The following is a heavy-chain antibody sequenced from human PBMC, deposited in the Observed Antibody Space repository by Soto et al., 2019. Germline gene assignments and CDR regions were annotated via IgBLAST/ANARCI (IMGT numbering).Heavy chain of an antibody. D-gene: IGHD6-13*01. CDR1: GFTFSSYD. V-gene: IGHV3-13*01. Sequence: HRGGSLRLSCAASGFTFSSYDMHWVRQATGKGLEWVSAIGTAGDTYYPGSVKGRFTVSRENAKNSLYLQMNSLRAGDTAVYYCARPGIFGAFDIWGQGTMVTVS. CDR2: IGTAGDT. CDR3: ARPGIFGAFDI. J-gene: IGHJ3*02.